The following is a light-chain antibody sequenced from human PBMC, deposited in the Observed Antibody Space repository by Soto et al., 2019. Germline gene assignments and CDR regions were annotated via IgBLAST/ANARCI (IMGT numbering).Light chain of an antibody. CDR3: QQYGSSALT. CDR1: QSVSSSY. Sequence: EIALTQSPGTLSLSPGERATLSCRASQSVSSSYLVWYQQRPGQPPRLLIYGTSNRAAGIPDRFTGTGSGTDFTLTIYRLEPEDSAVYYCQQYGSSALTFGGGTKV. CDR2: GTS. J-gene: IGKJ4*01. V-gene: IGKV3-20*01.